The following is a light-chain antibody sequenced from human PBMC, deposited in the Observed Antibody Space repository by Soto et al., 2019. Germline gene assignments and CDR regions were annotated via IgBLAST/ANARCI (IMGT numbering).Light chain of an antibody. CDR3: QQYGSSPWT. Sequence: EIILTQSPATLSLSPGERATLSCRASQSISNNFLAWYQQRPGQPPRLLIFGASNRATGIPDRFSGSGSGTDFTLTISRLEPEDFAVYYCQQYGSSPWTFGQGAKVEIK. CDR2: GAS. J-gene: IGKJ1*01. CDR1: QSISNNF. V-gene: IGKV3-20*01.